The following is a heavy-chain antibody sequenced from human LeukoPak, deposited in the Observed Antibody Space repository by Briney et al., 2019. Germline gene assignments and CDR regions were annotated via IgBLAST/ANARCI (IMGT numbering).Heavy chain of an antibody. CDR2: IYYSGRT. CDR3: ARGRKYTYGYTVTELGSGYFDY. V-gene: IGHV4-59*01. Sequence: SETLSLTCTVSGGSISSFYWNWIRLPPGKGLELIGYIYYSGRTNYNPSLKSRVTIPVDSSKKQFSLKLSSVTAADTAMYHCARGRKYTYGYTVTELGSGYFDYWGQGTLVTVSS. D-gene: IGHD5-18*01. CDR1: GGSISSFY. J-gene: IGHJ4*02.